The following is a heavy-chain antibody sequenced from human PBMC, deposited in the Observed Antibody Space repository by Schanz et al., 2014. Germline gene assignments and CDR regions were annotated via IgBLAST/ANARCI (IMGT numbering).Heavy chain of an antibody. Sequence: VQLVESGGGVVQPGRSLRLSCAASGITFSSHSFNWVRQAPGKGLEWVSYISGSSRTIYYADSMKGRFTISRDNSKNTLYLQMNSLRAEDTAVYYCAKGRFGELSAFDIWGQGTMVTVSS. D-gene: IGHD3-10*01. J-gene: IGHJ3*02. CDR1: GITFSSHS. V-gene: IGHV3-48*01. CDR3: AKGRFGELSAFDI. CDR2: ISGSSRTI.